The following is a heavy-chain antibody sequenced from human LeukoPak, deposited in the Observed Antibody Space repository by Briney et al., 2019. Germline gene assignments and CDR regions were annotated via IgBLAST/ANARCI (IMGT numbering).Heavy chain of an antibody. CDR3: AKGGLSRAGLDF. D-gene: IGHD5/OR15-5a*01. V-gene: IGHV3-23*01. CDR2: ISDRDHNT. CDR1: GFTFSSYA. Sequence: GGSLRLSCAASGFTFSSYAMTWVREAPGKGLEWVSSISDRDHNTYYADSVKGRFTISRDNSKNTLYLQMNSLRAEDTAVYYCAKGGLSRAGLDFWGQGTLVTVSS. J-gene: IGHJ4*02.